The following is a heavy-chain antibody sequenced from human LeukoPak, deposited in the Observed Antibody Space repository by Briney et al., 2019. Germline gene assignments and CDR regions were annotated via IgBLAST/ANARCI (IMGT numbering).Heavy chain of an antibody. CDR1: GFTFSSYA. Sequence: RSGGSLRLSCAASGFTFSSYAMSWVRQAPGKGLEWVSAISGSGGSTYYADSVKGRFTISRDNSKNTLCLQMNSLRAEDTAVYYCAKSGYDSSGYYYYYFDCWGQGTLVTVSS. V-gene: IGHV3-23*01. CDR3: AKSGYDSSGYYYYYFDC. J-gene: IGHJ4*02. CDR2: ISGSGGST. D-gene: IGHD3-22*01.